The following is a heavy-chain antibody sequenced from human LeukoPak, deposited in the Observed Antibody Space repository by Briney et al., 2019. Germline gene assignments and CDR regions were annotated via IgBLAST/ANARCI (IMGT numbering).Heavy chain of an antibody. CDR3: AREEERQLVREYYFDY. V-gene: IGHV1-69*04. J-gene: IGHJ4*02. Sequence: SVKVSCKASGGTFSSYAISWVRQAPGQGLEWMGRIILILGIANSAQKFQGRVTITADKYTSTAYMELSSLRSEDTAVYYCAREEERQLVREYYFDYWGQGTLVTVSS. D-gene: IGHD6-13*01. CDR1: GGTFSSYA. CDR2: IILILGIA.